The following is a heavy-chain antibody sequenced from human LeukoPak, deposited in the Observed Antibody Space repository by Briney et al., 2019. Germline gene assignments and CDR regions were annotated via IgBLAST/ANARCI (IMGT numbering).Heavy chain of an antibody. Sequence: ASVKVSCKASGYTFTSYGISWVRQAPGQGLEWMGSTSTYNGDTNYAQKLQGRVTMTTDTSTSTAYMELRSVRSDDTAVYYCARDRGYCTNDVCYREYFDYWGQGTLVTVSS. CDR2: TSTYNGDT. J-gene: IGHJ4*02. CDR3: ARDRGYCTNDVCYREYFDY. V-gene: IGHV1-18*01. D-gene: IGHD2-8*01. CDR1: GYTFTSYG.